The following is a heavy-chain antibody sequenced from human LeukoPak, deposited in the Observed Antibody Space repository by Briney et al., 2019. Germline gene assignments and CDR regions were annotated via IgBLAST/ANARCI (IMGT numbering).Heavy chain of an antibody. J-gene: IGHJ4*02. CDR3: ARHVQDTTMVTPLYYFDY. CDR1: GGSINSYY. V-gene: IGHV4-59*08. Sequence: PSKTLSLTCTVSGGSINSYYWSWIRQPPGKGLEWIGYIYYSGSTNYSPSLKSRVTISVDTSKNQFSLKLTSVTAADAAVYYCARHVQDTTMVTPLYYFDYWGQGTLVTVSS. D-gene: IGHD5-18*01. CDR2: IYYSGST.